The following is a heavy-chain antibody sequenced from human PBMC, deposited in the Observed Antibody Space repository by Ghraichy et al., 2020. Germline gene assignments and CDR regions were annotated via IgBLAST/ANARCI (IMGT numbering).Heavy chain of an antibody. CDR2: IYYSGST. CDR1: GGSISSSSYY. V-gene: IGHV4-39*01. J-gene: IGHJ5*02. Sequence: SQTLSLTCTVSGGSISSSSYYWGWIHQPPGKGLERIGSIYYSGSTYYNPSLKSRVTISVDTSKNQFSLKLSSVTAADTAVYYCARYLVDTAMGVIFHWFDPWGQGTLVTVSS. D-gene: IGHD5-18*01. CDR3: ARYLVDTAMGVIFHWFDP.